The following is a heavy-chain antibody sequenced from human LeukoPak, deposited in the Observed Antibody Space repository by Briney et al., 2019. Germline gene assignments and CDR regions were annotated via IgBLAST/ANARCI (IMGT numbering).Heavy chain of an antibody. V-gene: IGHV1-18*01. Sequence: GASVKVSCKSSGYTFTSYGISWVRQAPGQGLEWMGWVSGYNDDTNYAQKFQGRVTMTTDTSTNTAYMEPRSLRSDDTAVYYCARDWIIRTREDCFDPWGQGTPVTVSS. CDR3: ARDWIIRTREDCFDP. J-gene: IGHJ5*02. D-gene: IGHD1-20*01. CDR2: VSGYNDDT. CDR1: GYTFTSYG.